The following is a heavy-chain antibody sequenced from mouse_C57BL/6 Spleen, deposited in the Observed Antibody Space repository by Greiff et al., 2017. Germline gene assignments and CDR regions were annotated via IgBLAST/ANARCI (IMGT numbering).Heavy chain of an antibody. CDR2: IYPRSGNT. V-gene: IGHV1-81*01. CDR1: GYTFTSYG. D-gene: IGHD4-1*01. CDR3: ASELAPYYFDY. J-gene: IGHJ2*01. Sequence: VQLQQSGAELARPGASVKLSCKASGYTFTSYGISWVKQRTGQGLEWIGEIYPRSGNTYYNEKFKGKATLTADKSSSTAYMELRSLTSEDSAVYFCASELAPYYFDYWGQGTTLTVSS.